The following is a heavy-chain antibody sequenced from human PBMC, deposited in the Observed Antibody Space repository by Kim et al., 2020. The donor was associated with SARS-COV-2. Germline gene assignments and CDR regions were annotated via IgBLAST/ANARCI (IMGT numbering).Heavy chain of an antibody. CDR2: IYYSGST. Sequence: SETLSLTCTVSGGSISSSSYYWGWIRQPPGKGLEWIGSIYYSGSTYYNPSLKSRVTISVDTSKNQFSLKLSSVTAADTAVYYCAREWIQLWGHDYWGQGTLVTVSS. V-gene: IGHV4-39*02. J-gene: IGHJ4*02. D-gene: IGHD5-18*01. CDR3: AREWIQLWGHDY. CDR1: GGSISSSSYY.